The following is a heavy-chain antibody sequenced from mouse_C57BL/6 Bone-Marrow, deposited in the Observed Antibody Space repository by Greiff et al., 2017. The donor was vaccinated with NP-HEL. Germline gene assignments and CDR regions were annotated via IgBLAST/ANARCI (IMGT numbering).Heavy chain of an antibody. D-gene: IGHD2-3*01. J-gene: IGHJ4*01. CDR2: IRNKANGYTT. V-gene: IGHV7-3*01. CDR3: ASDSLYYYAMDY. Sequence: EVMLVESGGGLVQPGGSLSLSCAASGFTFTDYYMSWVRQPPGKALEWLGFIRNKANGYTTEYSASVKGRFTISRDNSQSILYLQMNALRAEDSATYYCASDSLYYYAMDYWGQGTSVTVSS. CDR1: GFTFTDYY.